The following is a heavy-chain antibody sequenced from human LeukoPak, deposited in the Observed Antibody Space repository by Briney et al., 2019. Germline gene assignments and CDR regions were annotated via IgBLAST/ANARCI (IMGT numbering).Heavy chain of an antibody. J-gene: IGHJ4*02. V-gene: IGHV4-34*01. D-gene: IGHD2-15*01. CDR1: GGSFSGYY. Sequence: SETLSLTCAVYGGSFSGYYWSWIRQPPGKGLEWIGEINHSGSTNYNPSLKSRLTVSVDTSKNQFSLKLRSVTAADTAVYYCATKDTSFDYWGQGTLVTVSS. CDR3: ATKDTSFDY. CDR2: INHSGST.